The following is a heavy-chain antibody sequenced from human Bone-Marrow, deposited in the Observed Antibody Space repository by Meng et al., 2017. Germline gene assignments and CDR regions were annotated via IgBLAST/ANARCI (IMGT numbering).Heavy chain of an antibody. CDR2: ISSSGSTI. Sequence: GGSLRLSCAASGFTFSSYEMNWVRQAPGKGLEWVSYISSSGSTIYYADSVKGRFTISRDSAKNSLYLQMNSLRAEDTAVYYCARDGGSGYSSSWYTRTTYYYYGMDVWGQGTTVTVSS. CDR3: ARDGGSGYSSSWYTRTTYYYYGMDV. V-gene: IGHV3-48*03. CDR1: GFTFSSYE. D-gene: IGHD6-13*01. J-gene: IGHJ6*02.